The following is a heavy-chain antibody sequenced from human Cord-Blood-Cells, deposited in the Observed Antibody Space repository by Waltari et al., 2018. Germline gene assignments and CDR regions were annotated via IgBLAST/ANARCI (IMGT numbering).Heavy chain of an antibody. CDR3: AKDLWNSLDY. CDR2: ISYDGSNK. CDR1: GFPFSSYG. V-gene: IGHV3-30*18. D-gene: IGHD2-21*01. J-gene: IGHJ4*02. Sequence: QVQLVESGGGVVQPGSSLRLSCVASGFPFSSYGMHWVRQAPGKGLEWVAVISYDGSNKYYADSVKGRFTISRDNSKNTLYLQMNSLRAEDTAVYYCAKDLWNSLDYWGQGTLVTVSS.